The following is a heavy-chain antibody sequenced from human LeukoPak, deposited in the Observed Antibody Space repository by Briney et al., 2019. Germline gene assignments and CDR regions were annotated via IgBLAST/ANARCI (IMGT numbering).Heavy chain of an antibody. CDR3: ARDRDTAMAPGAFDI. D-gene: IGHD5-18*01. V-gene: IGHV4-31*03. J-gene: IGHJ3*02. Sequence: PSQTLSLTCTVSGGSISSGGYYWSWIRQHPGKGLEWIGYIYYSGSTYYSPSLKSRVTISVDTSKNQFSLKLSSVTAADTAVYYCARDRDTAMAPGAFDIWGQGTMVTVSS. CDR1: GGSISSGGYY. CDR2: IYYSGST.